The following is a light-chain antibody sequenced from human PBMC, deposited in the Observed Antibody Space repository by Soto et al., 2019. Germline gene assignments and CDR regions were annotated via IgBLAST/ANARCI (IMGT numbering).Light chain of an antibody. CDR1: CSDVGSYNL. CDR2: EGS. CDR3: CSYAGSSTSRV. Sequence: QSVLTQPASVSGSPGQSITISCTGTCSDVGSYNLVSWYQQHPGKAPKLMIYEGSKRPSGVSNRFSGSKSGNTASLTISGLQAEDEADYYCCSYAGSSTSRVFGTGTKVTVL. J-gene: IGLJ1*01. V-gene: IGLV2-23*01.